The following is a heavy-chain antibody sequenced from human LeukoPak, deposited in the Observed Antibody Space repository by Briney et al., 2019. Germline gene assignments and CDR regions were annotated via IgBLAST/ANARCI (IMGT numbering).Heavy chain of an antibody. Sequence: PGGSLRLSCAASGFTFSSYAMSWVRQAPGKGLEWVSAISGSGGSTYYADSVKGRFTISRDNSKNTLYLQMNSLRAEDTAVYYCAKDDGGGSYYIPSYYFDYWGQGTLVTVSS. V-gene: IGHV3-23*01. J-gene: IGHJ4*02. D-gene: IGHD3-10*01. CDR2: ISGSGGST. CDR3: AKDDGGGSYYIPSYYFDY. CDR1: GFTFSSYA.